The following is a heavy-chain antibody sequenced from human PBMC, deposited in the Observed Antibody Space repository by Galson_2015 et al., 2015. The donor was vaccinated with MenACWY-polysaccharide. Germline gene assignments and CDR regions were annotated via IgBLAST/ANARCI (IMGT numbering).Heavy chain of an antibody. Sequence: DSVKGRFTISRDNSKNTLYLQMNSLRAEDTAVYYCAKGWTTVTTGGQGTLVTVSS. D-gene: IGHD4-17*01. J-gene: IGHJ4*02. CDR3: AKGWTTVTT. V-gene: IGHV3-23*01.